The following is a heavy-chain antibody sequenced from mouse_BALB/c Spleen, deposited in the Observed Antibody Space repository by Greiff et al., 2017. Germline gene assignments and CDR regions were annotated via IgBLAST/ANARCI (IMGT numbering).Heavy chain of an antibody. CDR3: ASRYYDYVGYAMDY. D-gene: IGHD2-4*01. J-gene: IGHJ4*01. V-gene: IGHV3-6*02. CDR1: GYSITSGYY. CDR2: ISYDGSN. Sequence: EVQLQQSGPGLVKPSQSLSLTCSVTGYSITSGYYWNWIRQFPGNKLEWMGYISYDGSNNYNPSLKNRISITRDTSKNQFFLKLNSVTTEDTATYYCASRYYDYVGYAMDYWGQGTSVTVSS.